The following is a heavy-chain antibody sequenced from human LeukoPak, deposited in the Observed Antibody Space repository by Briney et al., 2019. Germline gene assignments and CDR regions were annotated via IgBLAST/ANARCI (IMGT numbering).Heavy chain of an antibody. D-gene: IGHD3-10*01. CDR1: GGTFSSYA. CDR2: IIPIFGTA. Sequence: ASVKVSCKASGGTFSSYAISWVRQAPGQGLEWMGGIIPIFGTANYAQKFQGRVTITADESTSTAYMELSSLRSEDTAVYYCARQGFGELFRYYYYMDVWGKGTTVTISS. J-gene: IGHJ6*03. CDR3: ARQGFGELFRYYYYMDV. V-gene: IGHV1-69*13.